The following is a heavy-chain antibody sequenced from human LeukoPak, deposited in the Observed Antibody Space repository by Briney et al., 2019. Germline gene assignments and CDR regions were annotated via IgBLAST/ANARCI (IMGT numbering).Heavy chain of an antibody. Sequence: PGGSLRLFCAASGFTFDTHGMHWVRQAPGKGLEWVAVIWYDGSIKYYSDSVKGRFTISRDNSKNTLYLQMNSLRAEDTAVYYCVRISCTCSRCKPYSYYDMDVWGQGTTVTVSS. V-gene: IGHV3-33*01. CDR1: GFTFDTHG. D-gene: IGHD2-2*01. CDR3: VRISCTCSRCKPYSYYDMDV. CDR2: IWYDGSIK. J-gene: IGHJ6*02.